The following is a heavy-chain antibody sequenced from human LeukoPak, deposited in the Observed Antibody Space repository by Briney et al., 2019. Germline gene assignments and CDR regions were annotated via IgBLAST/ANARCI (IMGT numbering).Heavy chain of an antibody. CDR2: INHSGST. CDR3: ARSSPREIVVVTGGLDY. V-gene: IGHV4-34*01. D-gene: IGHD2-21*02. J-gene: IGHJ4*02. CDR1: GGSFSGYY. Sequence: PSETLSLTCAVYGGSFSGYYWSWIRQPPGKGLEWIGEINHSGSTNYNPSLKSRVTISVDTSKNQFSLKLSSVTAADTAVYYCARSSPREIVVVTGGLDYWGRGTLVTVSS.